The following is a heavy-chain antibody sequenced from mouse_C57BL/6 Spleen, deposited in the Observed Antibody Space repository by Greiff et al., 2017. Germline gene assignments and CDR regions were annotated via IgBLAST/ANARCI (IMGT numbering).Heavy chain of an antibody. CDR2: IDPENGDT. D-gene: IGHD2-4*01. CDR1: GFNIKDDY. CDR3: TGDYDGNY. J-gene: IGHJ4*01. V-gene: IGHV14-4*01. Sequence: EVQLQQSGAELVRPGASVKLSCTASGFNIKDDYMHWVKQRPEQGLEWIGWIDPENGDTEYASKFQGKATITADTSSNTAYLQLSSLTSEDTAVYYCTGDYDGNYWGQGTSVTVSS.